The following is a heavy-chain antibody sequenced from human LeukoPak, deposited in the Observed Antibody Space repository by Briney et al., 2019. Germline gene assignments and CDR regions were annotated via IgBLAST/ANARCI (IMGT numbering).Heavy chain of an antibody. D-gene: IGHD6-19*01. CDR2: IKKDGSEK. CDR1: GFTFSSYW. J-gene: IGHJ4*02. V-gene: IGHV3-7*01. Sequence: GGSLRLSCAASGFTFSSYWMSWVRQAPGKGLEWVANIKKDGSEKYYVDSVKGRFTISRDNAKTSLYLQMNSLRAEDTAVYYCAKGAPPIAVAGTIYWGQGTLVTVSS. CDR3: AKGAPPIAVAGTIY.